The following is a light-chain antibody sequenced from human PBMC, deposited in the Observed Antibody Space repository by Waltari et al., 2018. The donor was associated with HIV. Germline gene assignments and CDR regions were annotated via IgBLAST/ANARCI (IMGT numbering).Light chain of an antibody. CDR1: RSNIGSKY. Sequence: QFVLTQLPSASATTGQRVTISSSGSRSNIGSKYVYCYQQLPGTAPKLLIYRNNQRPSGVPDRFSGSKSGTSASRAISGLRSEDEADYYCAAWDDSLSVVYVFGTGTKVTVL. CDR2: RNN. J-gene: IGLJ1*01. CDR3: AAWDDSLSVVYV. V-gene: IGLV1-47*01.